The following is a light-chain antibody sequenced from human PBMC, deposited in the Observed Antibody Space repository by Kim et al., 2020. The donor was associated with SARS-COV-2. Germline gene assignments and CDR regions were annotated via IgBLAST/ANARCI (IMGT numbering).Light chain of an antibody. Sequence: GQRVTISCSGSSSNIGSNYVYWYQQVPGTAPKLLIYRTNQRPSGVPDRFSGYKSGTSASLAISGLRSEDEADYYCATWDDTLSGRVFGGGTQLTVL. CDR1: SSNIGSNY. CDR3: ATWDDTLSGRV. CDR2: RTN. V-gene: IGLV1-47*01. J-gene: IGLJ3*02.